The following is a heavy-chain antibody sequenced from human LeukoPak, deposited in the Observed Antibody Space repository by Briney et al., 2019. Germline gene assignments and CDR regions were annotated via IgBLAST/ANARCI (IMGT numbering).Heavy chain of an antibody. V-gene: IGHV1-2*02. D-gene: IGHD3-10*01. Sequence: ASVKVSCKTSGYAFTTYGISWVRQAPGQGLEWMGWINPNSGGTNYAQKFQGRVTMTRDTSISTAYMELSRLRSDDTAVYYCARDVPMVRGAIDYWGQGTLVTVSS. CDR1: GYAFTTYG. J-gene: IGHJ4*02. CDR2: INPNSGGT. CDR3: ARDVPMVRGAIDY.